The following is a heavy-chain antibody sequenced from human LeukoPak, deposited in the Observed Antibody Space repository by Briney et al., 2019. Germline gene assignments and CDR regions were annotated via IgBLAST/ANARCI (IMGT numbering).Heavy chain of an antibody. CDR2: ISSGGSTT. D-gene: IGHD1-14*01. J-gene: IGHJ4*02. CDR3: AAKEGTRSDFDY. CDR1: GFTFSSYE. V-gene: IGHV3-48*03. Sequence: PGGSLRLSCVASGFTFSSYEMNWARQAPGKGLEWVSYISSGGSTTHYADSAKGRFTISRDNAKNSLYLQMNSLRDEDTAVYYCAAKEGTRSDFDYWGQGTLVTVAS.